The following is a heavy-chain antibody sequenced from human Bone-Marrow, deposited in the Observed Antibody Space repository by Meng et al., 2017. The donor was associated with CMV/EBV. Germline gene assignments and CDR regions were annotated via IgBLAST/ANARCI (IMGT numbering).Heavy chain of an antibody. D-gene: IGHD2-2*01. CDR2: ISSSGSTI. J-gene: IGHJ6*02. Sequence: GESLKIPCAASGFTFSDYYMSWIRQAPGKGLEWVSYISSSGSTIYYADSVKGRFTISRDNAKNSLYLQMNSLRAEDTAVYYCARAQHYGMDVWGQGTTVTVSS. CDR3: ARAQHYGMDV. CDR1: GFTFSDYY. V-gene: IGHV3-11*04.